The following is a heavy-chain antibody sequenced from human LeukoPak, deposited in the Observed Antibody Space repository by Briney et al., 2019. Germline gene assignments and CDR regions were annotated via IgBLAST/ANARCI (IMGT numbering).Heavy chain of an antibody. V-gene: IGHV1-46*01. D-gene: IGHD2-8*02. Sequence: ASVTVSCTSFGFTFTNYLLHWVRQAPGQGLEWVGRIDPSVDTTNYAQKFRGRVTMTRDTSTSTVYMELSSLRSDDTAIYYCVREESGGYFDYWGQGTLVTVSS. CDR3: VREESGGYFDY. CDR1: GFTFTNYL. CDR2: IDPSVDTT. J-gene: IGHJ4*02.